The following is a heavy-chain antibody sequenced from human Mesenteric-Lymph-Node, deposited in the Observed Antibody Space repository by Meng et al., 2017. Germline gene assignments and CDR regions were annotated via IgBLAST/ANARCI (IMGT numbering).Heavy chain of an antibody. CDR2: ISSSGSYI. D-gene: IGHD6-25*01. CDR3: ATIAAPLDY. CDR1: GFTYSSYI. V-gene: IGHV3-21*01. Sequence: SCAASGFTYSSYIMNGVRQAPGKGLEWVSSISSSGSYIYYADSVKGRFTITRDNTKNSLYMQMDSLRDEDTAVYYCATIAAPLDYWGQGTLVTVSS. J-gene: IGHJ4*02.